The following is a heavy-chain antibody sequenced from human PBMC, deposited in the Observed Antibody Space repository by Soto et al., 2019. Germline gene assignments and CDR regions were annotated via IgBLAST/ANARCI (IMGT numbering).Heavy chain of an antibody. V-gene: IGHV4-31*03. CDR3: AREDLGYCSSTSCTTSYYYYYYMDV. Sequence: SETLSLTCTVSGGSISSGGYYWSWIRQHPGKGLEWIGYIYYSGSTYYNPSLKSRVTISVDTSKNQFSLKLSSVTAADTAVYYCAREDLGYCSSTSCTTSYYYYYYMDVWGKGTTVTVSS. J-gene: IGHJ6*03. CDR1: GGSISSGGYY. D-gene: IGHD2-2*01. CDR2: IYYSGST.